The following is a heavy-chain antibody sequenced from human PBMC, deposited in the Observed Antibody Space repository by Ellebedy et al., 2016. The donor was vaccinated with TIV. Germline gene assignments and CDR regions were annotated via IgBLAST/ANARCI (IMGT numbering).Heavy chain of an antibody. D-gene: IGHD6-13*01. Sequence: GESLKISCAASGFTFSMHGMHWVRQAPGKGPEWVAVIWYDGSNEQYADSVKGRFTISRDNSRNTVYLQMNSLRTEDTAVYYCAKDRPKWGAYSSSWYDVESWAYYYGMDVWGQGNTVTVSS. CDR2: IWYDGSNE. J-gene: IGHJ6*02. CDR1: GFTFSMHG. V-gene: IGHV3-33*06. CDR3: AKDRPKWGAYSSSWYDVESWAYYYGMDV.